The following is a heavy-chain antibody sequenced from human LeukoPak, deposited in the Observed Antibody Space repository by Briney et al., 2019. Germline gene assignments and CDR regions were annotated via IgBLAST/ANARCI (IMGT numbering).Heavy chain of an antibody. CDR2: ISYDGSNK. J-gene: IGHJ4*02. Sequence: GRSLRLSCAASGFTFSSYGMHWVRQAPGKGLEWVAVISYDGSNKYYADSVKGRFTISRDNSENTLYLQMNSLRAEDTAVYYCAKGVIDFDYWGQGTLVTVSS. CDR1: GFTFSSYG. V-gene: IGHV3-30*18. CDR3: AKGVIDFDY. D-gene: IGHD5/OR15-5a*01.